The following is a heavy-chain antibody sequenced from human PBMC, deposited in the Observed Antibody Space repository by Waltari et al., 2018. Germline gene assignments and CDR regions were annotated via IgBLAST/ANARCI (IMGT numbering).Heavy chain of an antibody. CDR2: INYDGSQK. V-gene: IGHV3-7*03. Sequence: LRLAESGGGLFKSGGSLTHSCVVSELPFSTYWMTWVRQAPGGGLEWVANINYDGSQKNYVDSVRGRFTISRDNVRSAVYLQMNSLRAEDTAVYYCATYRWLGYWGQGTLFTVSS. CDR1: ELPFSTYW. CDR3: ATYRWLGY. J-gene: IGHJ4*02. D-gene: IGHD3-10*01.